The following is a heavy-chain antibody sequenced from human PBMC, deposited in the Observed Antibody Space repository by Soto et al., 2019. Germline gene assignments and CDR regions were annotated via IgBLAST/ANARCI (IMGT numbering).Heavy chain of an antibody. Sequence: SETLSLTCAVSGGSISSGGYSWSWIRQPPGKGLEWIGYIYHSGSTYYNPSLKSRVTISVDRSKNQFSLKLSSVTAADTAVYYCARSGYSYVYGMDVWGQGTTVTVSS. CDR3: ARSGYSYVYGMDV. J-gene: IGHJ6*02. V-gene: IGHV4-30-2*01. D-gene: IGHD5-18*01. CDR2: IYHSGST. CDR1: GGSISSGGYS.